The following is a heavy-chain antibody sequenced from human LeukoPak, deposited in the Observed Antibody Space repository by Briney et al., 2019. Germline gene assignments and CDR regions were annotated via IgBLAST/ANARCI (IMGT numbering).Heavy chain of an antibody. CDR1: GFTFSAYW. Sequence: GGSLRLSCAGSGFTFSAYWMSWVRQAPGKGLEWVATIREDGSEKYYVDSVKGRFTISRDNAKNSLYLQMNSLRAEDTAVYYCAKENPYYYYYGMDVWGQGTTVTVSS. V-gene: IGHV3-7*04. CDR2: IREDGSEK. J-gene: IGHJ6*02. D-gene: IGHD1-14*01. CDR3: AKENPYYYYYGMDV.